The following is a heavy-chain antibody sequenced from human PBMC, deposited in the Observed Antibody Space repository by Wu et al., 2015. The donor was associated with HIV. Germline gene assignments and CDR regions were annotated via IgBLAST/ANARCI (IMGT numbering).Heavy chain of an antibody. CDR2: ISAYNGNT. J-gene: IGHJ4*02. CDR1: GYTFTSYG. D-gene: IGHD3-22*01. CDR3: ARDENYYDSSGYYNGLVPAFDY. V-gene: IGHV1-18*01. Sequence: QVQLVQSGAEVKKPGASVKVSCKASGYTFTSYGISWVRQAPGQGLEWMGWISAYNGNTNYAQKLQGRVTMTTDTSTSTAYMELRSLRSDDTAVYYCARDENYYDSSGYYNGLVPAFDYWGQGTRGHRLL.